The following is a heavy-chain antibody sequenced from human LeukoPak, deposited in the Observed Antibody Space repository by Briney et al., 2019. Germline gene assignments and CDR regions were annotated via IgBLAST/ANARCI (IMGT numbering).Heavy chain of an antibody. CDR2: IDWDDDK. J-gene: IGHJ5*02. D-gene: IGHD6-13*01. CDR1: GFSLSTSGMC. CDR3: ARSAYSSSWCLGWFDP. Sequence: SGPALVKPTQTLTLACTFSGFSLSTSGMCVSWIRQPPGKALEWLARIDWDDDKYYSTSLKTRLTISKDTSKNQVVLTMTNMDPVDTATYYCARSAYSSSWCLGWFDPWGQGTLVTVSS. V-gene: IGHV2-70*11.